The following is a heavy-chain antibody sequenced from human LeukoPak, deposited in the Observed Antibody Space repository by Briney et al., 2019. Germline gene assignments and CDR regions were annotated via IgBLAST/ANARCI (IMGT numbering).Heavy chain of an antibody. CDR3: ARGRLGGY. D-gene: IGHD3-9*01. Sequence: SETLSLTCAVYGGSFSGYYWSWIRQPPGRGLEWIGEINHSGSTNYNPSLKSRVTISVDTSKNQLSLKLSSVTAADTAVYYCARGRLGGYWGQGTLVTVSS. CDR2: INHSGST. V-gene: IGHV4-34*01. CDR1: GGSFSGYY. J-gene: IGHJ4*02.